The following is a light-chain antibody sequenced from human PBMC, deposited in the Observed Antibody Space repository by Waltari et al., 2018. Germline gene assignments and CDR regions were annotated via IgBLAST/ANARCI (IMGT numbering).Light chain of an antibody. CDR2: DDT. J-gene: IGLJ2*01. V-gene: IGLV3-21*02. CDR1: NISGNI. CDR3: QVWDSSSDRVL. Sequence: SYVLTQPSSVSVAPGQTATITCWGTNISGNIVHWYQQRSGQAPVLVVYDDTDRASGIPDRFSGSHSGSTATLTISGVEVGDEADYYCQVWDSSSDRVLFGGGTQLTVL.